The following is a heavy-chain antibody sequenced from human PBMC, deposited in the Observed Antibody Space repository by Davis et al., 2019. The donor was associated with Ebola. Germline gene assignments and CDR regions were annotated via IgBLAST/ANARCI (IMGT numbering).Heavy chain of an antibody. D-gene: IGHD3-22*01. V-gene: IGHV2-5*02. CDR1: GFSLSTSGVG. CDR3: ARITMILWGFDP. Sequence: SGPTLVKPTQTLTLTCTFSGFSLSTSGVGVGWIRQPPGKALEWLALIYWDDDKRYSPSLKSRLTITKDTSKNQVVLTMTNMDPVDTATYYCARITMILWGFDPWGQGTLVTVSS. CDR2: IYWDDDK. J-gene: IGHJ5*02.